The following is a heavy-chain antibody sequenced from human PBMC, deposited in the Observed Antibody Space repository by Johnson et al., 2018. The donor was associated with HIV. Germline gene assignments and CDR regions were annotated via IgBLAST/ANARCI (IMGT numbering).Heavy chain of an antibody. V-gene: IGHV3-9*01. CDR3: ARETLDAFDI. CDR1: GFTFSSYA. Sequence: VQLVESGGGVVQPGRSLRLSCAASGFTFSSYAMHWVRQAPGKGLEWVSGISWNSGSIGYADSVKGRFTISRDNAKNSLYLQMNSLRAEDTALYYCARETLDAFDIWGQGTMVTVSS. J-gene: IGHJ3*02. CDR2: ISWNSGSI.